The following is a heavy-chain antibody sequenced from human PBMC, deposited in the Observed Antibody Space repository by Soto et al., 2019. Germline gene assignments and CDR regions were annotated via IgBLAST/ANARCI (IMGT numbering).Heavy chain of an antibody. V-gene: IGHV4-34*01. CDR2: INHSGST. CDR1: GGSFSGYH. D-gene: IGHD3-3*01. J-gene: IGHJ6*02. CDR3: ASFSRFSEDSYGLDV. Sequence: ASGTLSLTCAVHGGSFSGYHWSWGRQPPGKGLEWIGGINHSGSTNYNPSLKSRGTISVDTSKNQFSLKLSSVTAADTAVYYCASFSRFSEDSYGLDVWGQGAMLTVS.